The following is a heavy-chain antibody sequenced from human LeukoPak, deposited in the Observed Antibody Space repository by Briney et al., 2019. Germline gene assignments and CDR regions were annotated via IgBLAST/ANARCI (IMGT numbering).Heavy chain of an antibody. J-gene: IGHJ1*01. Sequence: SETLSLTCTVSGGSISSYYWSWIRQPPEKGLEWIGYIYYSGSTNYNPSLKSRVTISVDTSKNQFSLKLSSVTAADTAVYYRARVGYYYDSSGIIPEYFQHWGQGTLVTVSS. D-gene: IGHD3-22*01. CDR2: IYYSGST. V-gene: IGHV4-59*01. CDR1: GGSISSYY. CDR3: ARVGYYYDSSGIIPEYFQH.